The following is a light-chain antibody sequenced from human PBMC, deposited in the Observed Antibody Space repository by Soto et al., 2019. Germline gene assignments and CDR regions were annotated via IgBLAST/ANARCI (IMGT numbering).Light chain of an antibody. J-gene: IGKJ4*01. Sequence: EIVLTQSPGTLSLSPGERATLSCRASQSVSSSDLAWYQQKPGQPPRLLIYGASTRATGIPARFSGSGSGTDFTLTISSLEPEDFAVYYCQQYDSSPLTFGGGTKVEIK. CDR1: QSVSSSD. CDR3: QQYDSSPLT. CDR2: GAS. V-gene: IGKV3-20*01.